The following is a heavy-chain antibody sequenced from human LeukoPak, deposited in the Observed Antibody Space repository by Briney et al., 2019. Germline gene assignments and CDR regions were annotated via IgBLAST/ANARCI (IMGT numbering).Heavy chain of an antibody. J-gene: IGHJ5*02. CDR2: TSAYNGDT. CDR1: GYTFTSYG. V-gene: IGHV1-18*01. CDR3: ARDLRGDCSSTSCYPRWFDP. D-gene: IGHD2-2*01. Sequence: ASVKVSCKASGYTFTSYGISWVRQAPGQGLEWMGWTSAYNGDTNYAQKLQGRVTMTTDTSTSTAYMELRSLRPDDTAVYYCARDLRGDCSSTSCYPRWFDPWGQGTLVTVSS.